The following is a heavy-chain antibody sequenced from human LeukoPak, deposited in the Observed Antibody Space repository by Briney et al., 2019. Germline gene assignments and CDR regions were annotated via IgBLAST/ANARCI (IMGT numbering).Heavy chain of an antibody. D-gene: IGHD2-2*01. J-gene: IGHJ4*02. CDR2: IYTSGST. CDR3: ARWVPNCSSTSCESGYFDY. CDR1: GGSISSCY. Sequence: SETLSLTCTVSGGSISSCYWSWIRQPAGKGLEWIGRIYTSGSTNYNPSLKSRVTMSVDTSKNQFSLKLSSVTAADTAVYYCARWVPNCSSTSCESGYFDYWSQGTLVTVSS. V-gene: IGHV4-4*07.